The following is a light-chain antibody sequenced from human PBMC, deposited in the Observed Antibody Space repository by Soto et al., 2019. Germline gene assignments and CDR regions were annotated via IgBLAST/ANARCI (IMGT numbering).Light chain of an antibody. Sequence: TQSPSTLSASEGDRVTINCRASQTVSSNFLAWYQQKPGQAPRLLIFDASTRATGIPDRFTGSGSGTDFTLTISSLEPEDFAVYYCQQRSNWPPWTFGQGTKVDI. CDR3: QQRSNWPPWT. J-gene: IGKJ1*01. CDR1: QTVSSNF. CDR2: DAS. V-gene: IGKV3D-20*02.